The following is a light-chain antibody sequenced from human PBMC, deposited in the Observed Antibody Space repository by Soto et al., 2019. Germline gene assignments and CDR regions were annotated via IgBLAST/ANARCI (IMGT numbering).Light chain of an antibody. Sequence: DIQMTQSPFTLSASVGDRVTITCRASQSISMSLAWHQQKPGNAPTPLLYKGSSLDSGAPSRFSGSGSGTEFTLTISSLEPDDFAAYYCQQYRYFPWTFGQGTKVEIK. J-gene: IGKJ1*01. CDR2: KGS. CDR3: QQYRYFPWT. V-gene: IGKV1-5*03. CDR1: QSISMS.